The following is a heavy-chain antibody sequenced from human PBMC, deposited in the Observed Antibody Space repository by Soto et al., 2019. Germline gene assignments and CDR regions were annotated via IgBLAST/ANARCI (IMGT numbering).Heavy chain of an antibody. Sequence: PGESLKISCEASGSSFSSVWIGWARQRPGKGLEWMGTIFPGDSDVRYSPSLEGQVVISADMSISSATAYLQWRSLKASDTATYYCMRHNPVTVFGALRDAMDVWGQGTTVTVSS. D-gene: IGHD3-3*01. CDR1: GSSFSSVW. J-gene: IGHJ6*02. V-gene: IGHV5-51*01. CDR3: MRHNPVTVFGALRDAMDV. CDR2: IFPGDSDV.